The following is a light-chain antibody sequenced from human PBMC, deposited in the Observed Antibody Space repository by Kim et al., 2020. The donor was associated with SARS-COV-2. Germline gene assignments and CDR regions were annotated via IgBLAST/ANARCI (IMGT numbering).Light chain of an antibody. V-gene: IGLV9-49*01. CDR1: NVYSNDK. CDR2: VGTGGIVG. Sequence: TCTLGNVYSNDKVDWYQQRPGKGPRFVMRVGTGGIVGSKGDGIPYRFSVLGSGLNRYLTINNIQEEDESDYHCGADHGSGSNFVWVFGGGTKLTVL. J-gene: IGLJ3*02. CDR3: GADHGSGSNFVWV.